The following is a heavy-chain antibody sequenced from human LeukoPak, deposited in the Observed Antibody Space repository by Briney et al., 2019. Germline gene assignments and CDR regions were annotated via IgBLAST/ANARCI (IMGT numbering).Heavy chain of an antibody. Sequence: SETLSLTCIVSGGSMSSYYWSWIRQPPGKGLEWIGYIFYSGSTNCNPSLKSRVTISVDTSKNQFSLKLSSVTAADTAVYYCARHGSVSSGASVWGQGSLVTVSP. CDR1: GGSMSSYY. V-gene: IGHV4-59*08. CDR2: IFYSGST. D-gene: IGHD3-22*01. CDR3: ARHGSVSSGASV. J-gene: IGHJ4*02.